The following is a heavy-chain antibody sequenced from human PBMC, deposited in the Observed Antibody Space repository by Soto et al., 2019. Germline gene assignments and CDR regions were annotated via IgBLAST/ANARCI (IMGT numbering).Heavy chain of an antibody. J-gene: IGHJ4*02. D-gene: IGHD1-26*01. CDR3: ARGGAMGVDY. CDR2: TYFAGITT. CDR1: GFTFNTHW. V-gene: IGHV3-74*01. Sequence: GGSLSLSCTASGFTFNTHWMHWVRQAPGKGLVWVSRTYFAGITTNYADSVKGRLTVSRDKAKNTVYLHVNTLRDGDTAVYYCARGGAMGVDYWGQGTRVTVSS.